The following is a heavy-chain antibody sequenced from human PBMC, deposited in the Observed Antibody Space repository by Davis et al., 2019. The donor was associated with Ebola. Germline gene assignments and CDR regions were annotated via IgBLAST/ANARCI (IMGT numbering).Heavy chain of an antibody. CDR1: GFTFSSYS. Sequence: GESLKISCAASGFTFSSYSMNWVRQAPGKGLEWVSSISSSSSYIYYADSVKGRFTISRDNAKNSLYLQMNSLRAEDTAVYYCARDRGYSYAFDIWGQGTMVTVSS. CDR2: ISSSSSYI. J-gene: IGHJ3*02. V-gene: IGHV3-21*01. CDR3: ARDRGYSYAFDI. D-gene: IGHD2-15*01.